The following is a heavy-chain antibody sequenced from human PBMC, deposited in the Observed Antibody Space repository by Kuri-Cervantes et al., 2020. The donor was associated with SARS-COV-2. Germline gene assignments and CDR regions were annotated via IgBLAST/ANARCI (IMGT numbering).Heavy chain of an antibody. Sequence: SETLSLTCTVSGGSISSSSYYWGWIRQPPGKGLEWSGSIYYSGSTYYNPSLKIRVTISVDTSKNQFSPKLSPVTAADAAVYYCARVGGGSGWYVQSFDIWGQGTMVTVSS. J-gene: IGHJ3*02. V-gene: IGHV4-39*07. D-gene: IGHD6-13*01. CDR2: IYYSGST. CDR3: ARVGGGSGWYVQSFDI. CDR1: GGSISSSSYY.